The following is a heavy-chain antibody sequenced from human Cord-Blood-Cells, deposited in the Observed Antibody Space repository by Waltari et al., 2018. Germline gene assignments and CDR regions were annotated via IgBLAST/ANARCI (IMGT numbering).Heavy chain of an antibody. CDR3: ARRGTGDRRNAFDI. D-gene: IGHD7-27*01. V-gene: IGHV4-59*01. CDR1: GGSISSYY. J-gene: IGHJ3*02. Sequence: QVQLQESGPGLVKPSETLSLTCTVSGGSISSYYWSWIRQPPGKGLEWIGYIYYSGSTNYTPSLKSRVTISVDTSKNQFSLKLSSVTAADTAVYYCARRGTGDRRNAFDIWGQGTMVTVSS. CDR2: IYYSGST.